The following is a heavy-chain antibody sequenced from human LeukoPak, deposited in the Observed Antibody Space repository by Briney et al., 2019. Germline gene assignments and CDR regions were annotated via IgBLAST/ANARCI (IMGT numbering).Heavy chain of an antibody. D-gene: IGHD5-24*01. CDR3: ARGMATINFDY. Sequence: SXTLSLTCTVSGGSISSGSYYWSWIRQPAGKGLEWIVRIYASGSTNYNPSLKSRVTKTEKTAKKQFSLKLSSVTAADTAVYYCARGMATINFDYWGQGTLVTVSS. V-gene: IGHV4-61*02. J-gene: IGHJ4*02. CDR1: GGSISSGSYY. CDR2: IYASGST.